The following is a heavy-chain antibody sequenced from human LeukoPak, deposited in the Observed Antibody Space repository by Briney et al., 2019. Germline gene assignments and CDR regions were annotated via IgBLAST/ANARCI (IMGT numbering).Heavy chain of an antibody. J-gene: IGHJ6*03. CDR3: AKRSGSEIAVAGPYYYYYMDV. CDR2: IRGSGGST. D-gene: IGHD6-19*01. V-gene: IGHV3-23*01. Sequence: PGGSLRLSCAASGFTFSSYGMSWVRQAPGKGLEWVSGIRGSGGSTYYADSVKGRFTISRDNSKNTLYLQMNSLRAEDTAVYYCAKRSGSEIAVAGPYYYYYMDVWGKGTTVTISS. CDR1: GFTFSSYG.